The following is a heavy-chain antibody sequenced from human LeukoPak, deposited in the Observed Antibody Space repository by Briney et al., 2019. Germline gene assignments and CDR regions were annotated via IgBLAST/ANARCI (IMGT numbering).Heavy chain of an antibody. V-gene: IGHV3-23*01. CDR1: GFTFSSYA. J-gene: IGHJ4*02. D-gene: IGHD2-2*01. CDR2: ISGSGGST. Sequence: GGSLRLSCAASGFTFSSYAMSWVRQAPGKGLEWVSAISGSGGSTYYADSVKGRFTISRDNSKNALYLQMNSLRAEDTAVYYCAKALGYCSSTSCYYFDYWGQGTLVTVSS. CDR3: AKALGYCSSTSCYYFDY.